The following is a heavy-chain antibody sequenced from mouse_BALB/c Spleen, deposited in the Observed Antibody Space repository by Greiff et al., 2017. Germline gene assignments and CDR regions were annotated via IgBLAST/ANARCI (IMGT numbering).Heavy chain of an antibody. J-gene: IGHJ2*01. CDR2: IWAGGST. CDR3: AREGGGSSPLDY. D-gene: IGHD1-1*01. CDR1: GFSLTSYG. Sequence: VKLEESGPGLVAPSQSLSITCTVSGFSLTSYGVHWVRQPPGKGLEWLGVIWAGGSTNYNSALMSRLSISKDNSKSQVFLKMNSLQTDDTAMYYCAREGGGSSPLDYWGQGTTLTVSS. V-gene: IGHV2-9*02.